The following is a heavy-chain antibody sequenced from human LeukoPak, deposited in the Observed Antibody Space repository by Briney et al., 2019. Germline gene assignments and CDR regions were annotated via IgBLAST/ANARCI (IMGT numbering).Heavy chain of an antibody. V-gene: IGHV3-48*03. Sequence: GGSLRLSCAASGFTFSSYEMNWVRQAPGQGLEWVSYISSSGSTIYYADSVKGRFTISRDNAKNSLYLQMNSLRAEDTAVYYCAVSEIYSITDYWGQGTLVTVSS. J-gene: IGHJ4*02. D-gene: IGHD5-18*01. CDR1: GFTFSSYE. CDR2: ISSSGSTI. CDR3: AVSEIYSITDY.